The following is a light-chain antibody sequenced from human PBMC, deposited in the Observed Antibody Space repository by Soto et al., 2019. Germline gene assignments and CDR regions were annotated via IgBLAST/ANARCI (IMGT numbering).Light chain of an antibody. Sequence: GLSQSPATLSLSPGERATLSCRASQSVSSYLAWYQQKPGQAPRLLIYDASNRATSIPARFSGSGSGTDFTLTISSLEPEDFAVYYCQQRSNWITFGQGTRLEIK. CDR1: QSVSSY. CDR3: QQRSNWIT. CDR2: DAS. V-gene: IGKV3-11*01. J-gene: IGKJ5*01.